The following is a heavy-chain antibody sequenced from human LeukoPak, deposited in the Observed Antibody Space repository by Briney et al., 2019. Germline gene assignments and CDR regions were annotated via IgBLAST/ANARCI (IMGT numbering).Heavy chain of an antibody. Sequence: PGGSLRLSCAASGFSFRAYTMNWVRQAPGKGLEWVSPVNPSHAYQFYADSVKGRFTISRANVKNSLFLQMDSLRAEDTAVYYCARGRDYYDSNSFSPDAFDIWGQGTMVTVSS. CDR1: GFSFRAYT. CDR2: VNPSHAYQ. CDR3: ARGRDYYDSNSFSPDAFDI. V-gene: IGHV3-21*06. D-gene: IGHD3-22*01. J-gene: IGHJ3*02.